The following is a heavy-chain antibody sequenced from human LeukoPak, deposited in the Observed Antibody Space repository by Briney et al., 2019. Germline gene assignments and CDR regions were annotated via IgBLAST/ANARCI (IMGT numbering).Heavy chain of an antibody. J-gene: IGHJ4*02. Sequence: PGGSLRLSCAVSGFTFSSYSMKWVRQAPGKGLEWVSAISGSGGSTYYADSVKGRFTISRDNSKNTLYLQMNSLRAEDTAVYYCATLSSSIVYWGQGTLVTVSS. V-gene: IGHV3-23*01. CDR3: ATLSSSIVY. CDR1: GFTFSSYS. D-gene: IGHD6-13*01. CDR2: ISGSGGST.